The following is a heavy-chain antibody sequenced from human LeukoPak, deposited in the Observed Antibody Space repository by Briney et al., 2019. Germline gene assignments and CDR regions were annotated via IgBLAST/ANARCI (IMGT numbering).Heavy chain of an antibody. CDR1: VGSFSDFY. J-gene: IGHJ3*01. D-gene: IGHD3-22*01. Sequence: SETLSLNCSVVVGSFSDFYWTWIRQSPGKGLEWIGEINHRGSSNYNPSLKSRVTISIDTSKKQFSLKLSSATAADTAVYYYARGLAYYYDNSAYALDVWGQGTMVTVSS. CDR2: INHRGSS. V-gene: IGHV4-34*01. CDR3: ARGLAYYYDNSAYALDV.